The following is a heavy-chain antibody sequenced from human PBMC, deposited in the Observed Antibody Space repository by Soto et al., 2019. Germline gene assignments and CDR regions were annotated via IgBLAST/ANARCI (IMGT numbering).Heavy chain of an antibody. Sequence: QVQLVQSGAEVRKPGSSVNVSCKASGTSFTSYGIHWVRQAPGQGLEWMGGFVPMFSSSNYAQKFQDRLTIVADESTNTAYMELSSLRADDSAIYYCARTGGTYYVDHWGQGTLVTVSS. D-gene: IGHD1-1*01. J-gene: IGHJ4*02. CDR3: ARTGGTYYVDH. V-gene: IGHV1-69*01. CDR2: FVPMFSSS. CDR1: GTSFTSYG.